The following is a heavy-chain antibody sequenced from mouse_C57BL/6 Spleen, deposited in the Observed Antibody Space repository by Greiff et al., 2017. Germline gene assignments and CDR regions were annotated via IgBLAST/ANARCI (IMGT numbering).Heavy chain of an antibody. CDR1: GYTFTSYW. CDR2: INPSNGGT. J-gene: IGHJ1*03. CDR3: ALTTVVSYWYFDV. D-gene: IGHD1-1*01. Sequence: VQLQQPGTELVKPGASVKLSCKASGYTFTSYWMHWVQQTPGQGLEWIGNINPSNGGTNYNEKFKSKATLTVDKSSSTAYMQLSSLTSEDSAVYYCALTTVVSYWYFDVWGTGTTVTVSS. V-gene: IGHV1-53*01.